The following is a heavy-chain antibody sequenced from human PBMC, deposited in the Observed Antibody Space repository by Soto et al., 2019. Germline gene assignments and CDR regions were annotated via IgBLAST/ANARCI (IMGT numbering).Heavy chain of an antibody. J-gene: IGHJ3*02. CDR3: GRGRGFGDAFDI. CDR1: GFTFDYYA. Sequence: PGGSLRLSCVASGFTFDYYAMHWVRQVPGKGLEWVSGISWNSGRIAYADSVKGRITISRDNAKTSVYLQMNSLRTEDTALYYCGRGRGFGDAFDIWGQGTMVTVSS. CDR2: ISWNSGRI. V-gene: IGHV3-9*01. D-gene: IGHD3-10*01.